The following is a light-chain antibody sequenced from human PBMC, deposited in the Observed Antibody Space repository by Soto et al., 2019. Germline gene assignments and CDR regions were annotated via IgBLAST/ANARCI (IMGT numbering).Light chain of an antibody. CDR1: SSDVGGYNY. Sequence: QSALTQPPSASGSPGQSITISCTGTSSDVGGYNYVSWYQQHPGSAPKLIIHKVNKRPSGVPDRFSGSKSGNTASLTVTGLQAEDEADYYCSSYAGSNILVFGEGTKLTVL. J-gene: IGLJ2*01. CDR3: SSYAGSNILV. V-gene: IGLV2-8*01. CDR2: KVN.